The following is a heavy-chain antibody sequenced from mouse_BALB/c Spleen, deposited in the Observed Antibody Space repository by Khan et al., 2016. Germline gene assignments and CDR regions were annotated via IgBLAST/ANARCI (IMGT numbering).Heavy chain of an antibody. J-gene: IGHJ3*01. Sequence: VRLQQSGPELVKPGASVKIPCKASGYTFTDYNMDWVKQSHGKSLEWIGDINPNNGGTIYNQKFKGKATLTVDKSSSTAYMELRSLTSEDTAVYYSARSEDRYDSWFAYWGQGTLVTVSA. D-gene: IGHD2-14*01. V-gene: IGHV1-18*01. CDR2: INPNNGGT. CDR1: GYTFTDYN. CDR3: ARSEDRYDSWFAY.